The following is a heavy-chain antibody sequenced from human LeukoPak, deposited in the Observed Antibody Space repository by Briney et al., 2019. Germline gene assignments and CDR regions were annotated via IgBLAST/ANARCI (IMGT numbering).Heavy chain of an antibody. D-gene: IGHD3-3*01. Sequence: GGSLRLSCAASGFTVSSNYMSWVRQAPGKGLEWVSVIYSGGSTYYADSVKGRFTISRDNSKNTLYLQMNSLRAEDTAVYYCAKTPKYDFWSGYYPDYWGQGTLVTVSS. CDR2: IYSGGST. J-gene: IGHJ4*02. CDR1: GFTVSSNY. V-gene: IGHV3-66*01. CDR3: AKTPKYDFWSGYYPDY.